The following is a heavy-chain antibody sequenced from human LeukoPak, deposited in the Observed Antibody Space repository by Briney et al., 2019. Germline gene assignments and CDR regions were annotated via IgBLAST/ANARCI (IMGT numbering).Heavy chain of an antibody. CDR3: ARDLGSDYGGNPPFDY. Sequence: ASVKVSCKASGYTFTGYYMHWVRQAPGQGLEWMGWINPNSGGTNYAQKFQGRVTMTRDTSISTAYMELSRLRSDDTAVYYCARDLGSDYGGNPPFDYWGQGTLVTVSS. J-gene: IGHJ4*02. CDR1: GYTFTGYY. D-gene: IGHD4-23*01. CDR2: INPNSGGT. V-gene: IGHV1-2*02.